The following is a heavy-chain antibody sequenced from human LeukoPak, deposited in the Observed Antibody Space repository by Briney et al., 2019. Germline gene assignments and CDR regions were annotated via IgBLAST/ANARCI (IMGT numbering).Heavy chain of an antibody. CDR1: GGSFSGYY. J-gene: IGHJ4*02. CDR2: INHSGST. V-gene: IGHV4-34*01. CDR3: ARLPRRHSGYYLDLDY. D-gene: IGHD3-22*01. Sequence: PSETLSLTCAVYGGSFSGYYWSWIRQPPGKGLEWIGEINHSGSTNYNPSLKSRVTISVDTSKNQFSLKLSSVTAADTAVYYCARLPRRHSGYYLDLDYWGQGTLVTVSS.